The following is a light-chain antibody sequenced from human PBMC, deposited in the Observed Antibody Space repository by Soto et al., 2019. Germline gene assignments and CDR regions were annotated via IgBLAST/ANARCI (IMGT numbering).Light chain of an antibody. Sequence: EIVLTQSPGTLSLSPGERATLSCRASQSISNYLAWYQQKPGQAPRLLIYGASTRATGIPGRFSGSGSGTEFTLTISSLQSEDFAVYYCQQYNSWPFTFGPGTKVDIK. V-gene: IGKV3-15*01. CDR3: QQYNSWPFT. CDR2: GAS. J-gene: IGKJ3*01. CDR1: QSISNY.